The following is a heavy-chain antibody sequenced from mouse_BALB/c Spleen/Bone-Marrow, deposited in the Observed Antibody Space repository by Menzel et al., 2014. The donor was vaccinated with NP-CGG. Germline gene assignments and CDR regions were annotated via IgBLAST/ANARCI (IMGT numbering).Heavy chain of an antibody. V-gene: IGHV1S22*01. D-gene: IGHD1-2*01. CDR2: IYPGSGST. CDR1: GYTFTSYW. J-gene: IGHJ3*01. CDR3: TSLRLPY. Sequence: LQQPGSELVRPGASVKLSCKASGYTFTSYWMYWVKQRPGQGLEWIGNIYPGSGSTNYDEKFKSKATLTVDTSSSTAYMQLSSLTSEDSAVYYCTSLRLPYWGQGTLVTVSA.